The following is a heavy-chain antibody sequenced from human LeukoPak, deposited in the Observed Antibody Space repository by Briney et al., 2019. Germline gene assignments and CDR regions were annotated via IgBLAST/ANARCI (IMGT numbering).Heavy chain of an antibody. CDR2: IYYSGST. CDR3: ARRPYYYYGMDV. D-gene: IGHD2-21*01. Sequence: NPSETLSLTCTVSGGSISSYYWSWIRQPPGKGLEWIGYIYYSGSTNYNPSLKSRVTISVDTSKNQFPLKLSSVTAADTAVYYCARRPYYYYGMDVWGQGTTVTVSS. J-gene: IGHJ6*02. V-gene: IGHV4-59*08. CDR1: GGSISSYY.